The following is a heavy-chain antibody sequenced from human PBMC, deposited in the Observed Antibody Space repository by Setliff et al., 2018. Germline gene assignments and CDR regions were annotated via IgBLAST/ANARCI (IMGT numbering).Heavy chain of an antibody. J-gene: IGHJ6*02. V-gene: IGHV3-66*01. D-gene: IGHD6-13*01. Sequence: GGSLRLSCAASGFTITDNYMSWVRQAPGKGLEWVSIIYSGGSTYYGDSVKGRFTISRDKSKNTVFLQMNSLRAEDTAVYYCARDPGPHAAHFRALGYGMDVWGQGTTVTVSS. CDR2: IYSGGST. CDR1: GFTITDNY. CDR3: ARDPGPHAAHFRALGYGMDV.